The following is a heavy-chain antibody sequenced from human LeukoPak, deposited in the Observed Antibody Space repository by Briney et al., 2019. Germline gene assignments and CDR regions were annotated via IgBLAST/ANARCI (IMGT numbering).Heavy chain of an antibody. D-gene: IGHD4-11*01. CDR3: ARDLTTVSWFDP. Sequence: ASVKVSCKASGYTFTIYAMHWVRQAPGQRLEGMGWINAGNGNTEYSQKFQGRVTITRDTSASTAYMELSSLRSEDTAVYYCARDLTTVSWFDPWGQGTLVTVSS. V-gene: IGHV1-3*01. J-gene: IGHJ5*02. CDR2: INAGNGNT. CDR1: GYTFTIYA.